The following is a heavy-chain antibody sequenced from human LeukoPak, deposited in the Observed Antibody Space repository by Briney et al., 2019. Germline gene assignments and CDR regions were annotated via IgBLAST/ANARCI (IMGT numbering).Heavy chain of an antibody. V-gene: IGHV1-18*01. J-gene: IGHJ4*02. D-gene: IGHD2/OR15-2a*01. CDR2: ISAYNGNT. CDR1: GYTFTSYG. CDR3: ARAHSRHGLAPFDY. Sequence: ASVKVSCKASGYTFTSYGISWVRQAPGQGLEWMGWISAYNGNTNYAQKLQGRVTMTTDTSTSTAYMELRSLRSDDTAVYYCARAHSRHGLAPFDYWGQGTLVTVSS.